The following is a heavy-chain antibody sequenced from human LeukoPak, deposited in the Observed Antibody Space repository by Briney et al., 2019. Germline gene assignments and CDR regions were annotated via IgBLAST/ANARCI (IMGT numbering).Heavy chain of an antibody. Sequence: SSETLSLTCTVSGGSISSGSYYWTWIRQPAGKGLEWIGRVYISGSTNYNPSLKGRVTISVDTSKNHFSLKLTSVTAADTAVYYCARGLEWGDGFDIWGQGTMVTVSP. D-gene: IGHD1-1*01. CDR3: ARGLEWGDGFDI. CDR1: GGSISSGSYY. J-gene: IGHJ3*02. CDR2: VYISGST. V-gene: IGHV4-61*02.